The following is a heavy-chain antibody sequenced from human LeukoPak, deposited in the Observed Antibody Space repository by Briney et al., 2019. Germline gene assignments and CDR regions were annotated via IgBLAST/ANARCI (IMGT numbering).Heavy chain of an antibody. J-gene: IGHJ4*02. V-gene: IGHV3-21*01. CDR3: ARVIQTFYYDSSGYYSSASNDF. CDR1: GFTFSSYS. Sequence: GGSLRLSCAASGFTFSSYSMNLVRQAPGKGLEWVSSISSSSSYTYYADSVKGRFTISRDNAKNSLYLQMNSLRAEDTAVYYCARVIQTFYYDSSGYYSSASNDFWGQGTLVTVSS. D-gene: IGHD3-22*01. CDR2: ISSSSSYT.